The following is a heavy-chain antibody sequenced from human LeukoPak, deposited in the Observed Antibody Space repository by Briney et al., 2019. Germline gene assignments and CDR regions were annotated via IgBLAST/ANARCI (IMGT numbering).Heavy chain of an antibody. Sequence: GGSLRLSCSASGFTFSTYAMHWVRQAPGKGLEYVSAISSNGGSTYYADSVKGRFTISRDNSKNTLYLQMSSLRAEDTAVYYCARQGNWGFDYWGQGTLVTVSS. CDR3: ARQGNWGFDY. D-gene: IGHD7-27*01. V-gene: IGHV3-64D*06. J-gene: IGHJ4*02. CDR1: GFTFSTYA. CDR2: ISSNGGST.